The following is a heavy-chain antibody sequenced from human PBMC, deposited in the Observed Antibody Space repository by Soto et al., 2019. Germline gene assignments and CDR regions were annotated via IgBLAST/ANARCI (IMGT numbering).Heavy chain of an antibody. CDR1: GFTFSNYG. V-gene: IGHV3-30*18. CDR3: AKKNEKYFDL. Sequence: QVQLVESGGGVVQPGRSLRLSCAASGFTFSNYGMHWVRQAPGKGLEWVAVISYDGSNEYFADSVKGRFTISRDNSKNTLSLQMNSLRAEDTAVYYCAKKNEKYFDLWGRGTPVTVSS. CDR2: ISYDGSNE. J-gene: IGHJ2*01.